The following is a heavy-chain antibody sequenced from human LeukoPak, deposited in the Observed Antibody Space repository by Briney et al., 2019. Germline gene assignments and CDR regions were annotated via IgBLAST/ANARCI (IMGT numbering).Heavy chain of an antibody. CDR2: IYSGGST. D-gene: IGHD4-11*01. Sequence: GGSLRLSCAASGFIVSSHYMSWVRQAPGKGLEWVSVIYSGGSTDYADSVKGRFTISRDNAKNTLYLQMNSLRADDAAVYYCVKVRLQSRGNSFDDWGQGTLVTVSS. V-gene: IGHV3-66*01. CDR3: VKVRLQSRGNSFDD. CDR1: GFIVSSHY. J-gene: IGHJ4*02.